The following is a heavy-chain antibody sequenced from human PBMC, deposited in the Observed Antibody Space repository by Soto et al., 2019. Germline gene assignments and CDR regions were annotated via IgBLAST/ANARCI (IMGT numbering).Heavy chain of an antibody. CDR2: ISSSDSAI. D-gene: IGHD3-3*01. V-gene: IGHV3-48*03. CDR3: ASLEMATMQG. Sequence: VQLQESGPGLVKPSGTLSLTCAVSGGSISSSNWWSWVRQPPGKGLEWVSYISSSDSAIYYADSVKGRFTISRDNAKNSLYLQMNSLRAEDTAVYYCASLEMATMQGWGQGTLVTVSS. CDR1: GGSISSSN. J-gene: IGHJ4*02.